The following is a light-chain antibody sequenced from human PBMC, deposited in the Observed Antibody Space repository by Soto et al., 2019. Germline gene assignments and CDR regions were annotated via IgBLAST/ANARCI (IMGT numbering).Light chain of an antibody. Sequence: DIVLTQSPATLSLSTGEIATLSCRASQSVSSNLAWYQQKPGQAPRLLIYGASNRATAIPDRFSGSGSGTDFTLTISRLEPEDFAVYYCQQYDDSPGTFGQGTKVDIK. J-gene: IGKJ1*01. CDR1: QSVSSN. CDR2: GAS. CDR3: QQYDDSPGT. V-gene: IGKV3-20*01.